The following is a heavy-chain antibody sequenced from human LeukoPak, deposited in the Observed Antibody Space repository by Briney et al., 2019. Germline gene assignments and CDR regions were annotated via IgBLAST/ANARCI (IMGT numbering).Heavy chain of an antibody. CDR1: GFTFSDYW. CDR2: INNDGSIT. J-gene: IGHJ4*02. Sequence: GESLRLSCEASGFTFSDYWMHWVRQAPGKGLVCVSHINNDGSITNYADSVKGRFTISRDNAKNTLYLQINSLRAEDTAVYYCARDLTGNVFDHWGQGTLVTVSS. V-gene: IGHV3-74*01. D-gene: IGHD7-27*01. CDR3: ARDLTGNVFDH.